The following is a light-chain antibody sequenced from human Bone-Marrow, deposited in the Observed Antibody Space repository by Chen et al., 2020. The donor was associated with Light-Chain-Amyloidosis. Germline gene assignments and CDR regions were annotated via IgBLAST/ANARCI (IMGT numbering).Light chain of an antibody. CDR1: VSFLYSPNQNNY. J-gene: IGKJ1*01. CDR2: WAS. Sequence: DIVMTQSPDSLAVSLGERATINCKSSVSFLYSPNQNNYLAWYQQRPGQPPRLLIYWASNRESGVPGRFSGSESGTDFTLTISSLQAEDVAVYYCQQYYTTPWTFGQGTKVEI. CDR3: QQYYTTPWT. V-gene: IGKV4-1*01.